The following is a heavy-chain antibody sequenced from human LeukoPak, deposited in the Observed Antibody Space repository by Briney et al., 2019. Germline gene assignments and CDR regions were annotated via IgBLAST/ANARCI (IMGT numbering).Heavy chain of an antibody. D-gene: IGHD1-20*01. J-gene: IGHJ4*02. CDR2: ISSSSSYI. CDR1: GFTFSSYS. V-gene: IGHV3-21*01. Sequence: PGGSLRLSCAASGFTFSSYSMNWVRQAPGKGLEWVSSISSSSSYIYYADSVKGRFTISRDNAKNSLYLQMNSLRAEDTAVYYCARDFLSRGLTADFWGQGTLVTVSS. CDR3: ARDFLSRGLTADF.